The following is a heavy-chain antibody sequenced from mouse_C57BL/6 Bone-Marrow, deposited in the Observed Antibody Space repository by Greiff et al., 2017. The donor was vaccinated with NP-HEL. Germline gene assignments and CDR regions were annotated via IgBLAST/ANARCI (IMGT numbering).Heavy chain of an antibody. D-gene: IGHD1-1*01. J-gene: IGHJ2*01. CDR1: GYSITSGYY. Sequence: VQLQQSGPGLVKPSQSLSLTCSVTGYSITSGYYWNWIRQFPGNKLEWMGYISYDGSNNYNPSLKNRISITRDTSKNQFFLKLNSVTTEDTATYYCAREGLPDYYGSLYYFDYWGQGTTLTVSS. CDR3: AREGLPDYYGSLYYFDY. CDR2: ISYDGSN. V-gene: IGHV3-6*01.